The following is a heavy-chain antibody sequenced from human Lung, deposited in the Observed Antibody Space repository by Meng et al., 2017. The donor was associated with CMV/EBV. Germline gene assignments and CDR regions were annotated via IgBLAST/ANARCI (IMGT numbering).Heavy chain of an antibody. D-gene: IGHD2-15*01. CDR1: GYTFTIYA. CDR3: ARLYCSGGSCYTIDY. Sequence: QQAKSWSDLNKYGVSWNVPCTASGYTFTIYASLWVRPAPAKGREWMGWINTNTGTPTYTQGFTGRFVFSLDTSVSTAYLQISSLKAADTAVYYCARLYCSGGSCYTIDYWGQGTLVTVSS. CDR2: INTNTGTP. V-gene: IGHV7-4-1*02. J-gene: IGHJ4*02.